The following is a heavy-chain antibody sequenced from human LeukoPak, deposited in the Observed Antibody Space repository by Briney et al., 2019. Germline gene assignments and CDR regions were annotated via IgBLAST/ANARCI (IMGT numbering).Heavy chain of an antibody. CDR1: GYTFTGYY. CDR3: ARDQMRYCSGGSCYPPGY. CDR2: INPNSGGT. D-gene: IGHD2-15*01. Sequence: ASVTVSCKASGYTFTGYYMHWVRQAPGQGLEWMGWINPNSGGTNYAQKFQGRVTITRDTSISTVYMELSRLRSDDTAVYYCARDQMRYCSGGSCYPPGYWGQGALVTVSS. V-gene: IGHV1-2*02. J-gene: IGHJ4*02.